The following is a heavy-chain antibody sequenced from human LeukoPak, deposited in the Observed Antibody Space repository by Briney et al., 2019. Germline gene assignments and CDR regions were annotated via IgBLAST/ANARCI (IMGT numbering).Heavy chain of an antibody. CDR3: AKGVSGYVPGY. Sequence: GGSLRLSCAASGVTVSSNHMYWVRQAPGKGLEWVSVIYNGGSIYYADSVKGRFTISRDNSKNTLYLQMNSLRVEDTAVYHCAKGVSGYVPGYWGQGTLVTVSS. CDR1: GVTVSSNH. CDR2: IYNGGSI. D-gene: IGHD6-25*01. J-gene: IGHJ4*02. V-gene: IGHV3-66*01.